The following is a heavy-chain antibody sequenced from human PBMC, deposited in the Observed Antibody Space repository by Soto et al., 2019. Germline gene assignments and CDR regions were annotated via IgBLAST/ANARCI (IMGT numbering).Heavy chain of an antibody. V-gene: IGHV4-34*01. D-gene: IGHD1-26*01. Sequence: SETLSLTCAVYGGSFSGYYWSWIRQPPGKGLEWIGEINHSGSTNYNPSLKSRVTISVDTSKNQFSLNLNSVTPEDTAVFYCAGPTSLQWYYMDVWEKGTTVTVSS. CDR3: AGPTSLQWYYMDV. J-gene: IGHJ6*03. CDR1: GGSFSGYY. CDR2: INHSGST.